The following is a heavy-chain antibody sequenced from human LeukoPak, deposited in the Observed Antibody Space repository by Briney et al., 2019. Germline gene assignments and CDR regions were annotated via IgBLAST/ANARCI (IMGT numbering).Heavy chain of an antibody. CDR3: ASGYDEAATYYYYYYMDV. V-gene: IGHV1-2*02. J-gene: IGHJ6*03. CDR2: INPNSGGT. D-gene: IGHD5-12*01. Sequence: ASVKVSCKASGYTFTGYYMHWVRQAPGQGLEWMGWINPNSGGTNYAQKFQGRVTMTRDTSISTAYMELSRLRSDDTAVYYCASGYDEAATYYYYYYMDVWGKGTTVTISS. CDR1: GYTFTGYY.